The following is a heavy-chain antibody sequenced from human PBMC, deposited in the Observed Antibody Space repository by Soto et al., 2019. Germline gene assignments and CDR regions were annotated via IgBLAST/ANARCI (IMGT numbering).Heavy chain of an antibody. D-gene: IGHD2-21*02. CDR3: VRDCGGDCYPEYYLDY. CDR1: GFTFTGYG. Sequence: QVQLVESGGGVVQPGRSLRLSCAASGFTFTGYGMHWVRQAPGKGLEWVAVIWYDGSNKFYADSVKGRFTISGDNSKNTVYLQMNSLTADDTAVYYCVRDCGGDCYPEYYLDYWGQGTVVTVSS. CDR2: IWYDGSNK. V-gene: IGHV3-33*01. J-gene: IGHJ4*02.